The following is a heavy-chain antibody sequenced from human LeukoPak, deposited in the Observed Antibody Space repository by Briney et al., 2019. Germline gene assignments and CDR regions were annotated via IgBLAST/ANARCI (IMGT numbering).Heavy chain of an antibody. CDR1: GFTFSDYY. Sequence: GGSLRLSCAASGFTFSDYYLSWIRQAPGKGLEWVSFISSSGSTIYYADSVKGRFTISRDNAKNSLYLQMNSLRAEDTAVYFCARGGVDYYGSGTYYLMYYFDYWGQGALVTVSS. J-gene: IGHJ4*02. CDR3: ARGGVDYYGSGTYYLMYYFDY. CDR2: ISSSGSTI. V-gene: IGHV3-11*01. D-gene: IGHD3-10*01.